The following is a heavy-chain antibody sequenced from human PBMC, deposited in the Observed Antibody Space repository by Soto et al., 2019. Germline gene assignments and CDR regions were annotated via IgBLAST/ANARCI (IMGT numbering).Heavy chain of an antibody. CDR2: VYYSGST. Sequence: SETLSLTCTVSGGSTNSRSDYWCWIRQPPGKGLEWIGSVYYSGSTHDNPSLQSRVTISVDTSRNQFSLNLISVTAADTAVYFCARQPRGPGYGERGLYFDYWGQGTLVTVSS. J-gene: IGHJ4*02. D-gene: IGHD3-16*01. CDR1: GGSTNSRSDY. CDR3: ARQPRGPGYGERGLYFDY. V-gene: IGHV4-39*01.